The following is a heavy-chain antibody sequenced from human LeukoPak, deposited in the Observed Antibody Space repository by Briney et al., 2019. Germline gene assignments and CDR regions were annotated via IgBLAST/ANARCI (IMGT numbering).Heavy chain of an antibody. J-gene: IGHJ5*02. V-gene: IGHV4-39*07. Sequence: SETLSLTCTVSGGSISTSNYYWGWVRQPPGKGLEWIGNIFYSGSTYYSPSLKSRVTISLDTSRNQFSLKLSSVTAADTAVYYCARDRVDIVATIWDGWFDPWGQGTLVTVSS. CDR2: IFYSGST. CDR3: ARDRVDIVATIWDGWFDP. CDR1: GGSISTSNYY. D-gene: IGHD5-12*01.